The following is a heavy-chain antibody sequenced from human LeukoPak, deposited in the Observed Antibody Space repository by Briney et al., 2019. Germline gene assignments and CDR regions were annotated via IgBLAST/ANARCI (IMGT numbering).Heavy chain of an antibody. CDR2: IYSGGST. D-gene: IGHD6-13*01. CDR1: GFTVSSNY. J-gene: IGHJ4*02. Sequence: RGSLRLSCAASGFTVSSNYMSWVRQAPGKGLEWVSVIYSGGSTYYADSVKGRFTISRDNSKNTLYLQMNSLRAEDTAVYYCARGTYSSSWSFDYWGQGTLVTVSS. CDR3: ARGTYSSSWSFDY. V-gene: IGHV3-53*01.